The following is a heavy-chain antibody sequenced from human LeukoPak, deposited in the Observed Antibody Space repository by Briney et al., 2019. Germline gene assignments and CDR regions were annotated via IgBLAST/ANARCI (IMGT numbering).Heavy chain of an antibody. CDR3: ARDSPEYGSGASSWFDL. J-gene: IGHJ5*02. CDR2: IYYTGST. V-gene: IGHV4-59*01. D-gene: IGHD3-10*01. Sequence: SETLSLTCTVSGGSISSYYWSWIRQPPGKGLEWIGYIYYTGSTDYNPSLKSRVTISVDTSKNQFSLKLTSVTAADTAVYYCARDSPEYGSGASSWFDLWGQGTLVTVSS. CDR1: GGSISSYY.